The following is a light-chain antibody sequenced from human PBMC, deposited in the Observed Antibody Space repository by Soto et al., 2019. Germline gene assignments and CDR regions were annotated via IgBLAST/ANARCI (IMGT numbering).Light chain of an antibody. Sequence: QSVLTQPASVSGSPGQSITISCTGTSRDVGGYDYVSWYQQHPGKAPKLMIYDVSNRPSGVSDHFSGSKSGNTASLTISGLQAEDEADYCCTSYTSSRTLVFGTGTKVTVL. CDR1: SRDVGGYDY. CDR3: TSYTSSRTLV. V-gene: IGLV2-14*01. CDR2: DVS. J-gene: IGLJ1*01.